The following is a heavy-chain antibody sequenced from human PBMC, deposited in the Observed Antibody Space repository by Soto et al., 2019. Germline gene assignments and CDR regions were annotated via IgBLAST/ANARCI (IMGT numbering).Heavy chain of an antibody. Sequence: EVQLLESGGGLVQPGGSLRLSCAASGFTFSSYAMSWVRQAPGKGLEWVSAISGSGGSTYYADSVKGRFTISRDNSKNTLYLQLNSLRAEDTAVYYCAKDQGQWLVHGYFDLWGRGTLVTVAS. J-gene: IGHJ2*01. CDR3: AKDQGQWLVHGYFDL. D-gene: IGHD6-19*01. CDR2: ISGSGGST. CDR1: GFTFSSYA. V-gene: IGHV3-23*01.